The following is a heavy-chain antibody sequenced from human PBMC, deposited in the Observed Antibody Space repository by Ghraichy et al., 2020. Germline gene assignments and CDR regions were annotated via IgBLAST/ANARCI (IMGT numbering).Heavy chain of an antibody. J-gene: IGHJ4*02. Sequence: SCAASGFTFSGYVMHWVRQAPGKGLEWVAVIWYDGSNKYYVDSVKGRFTISRDNSKNTLYLQMNSLRAEDTAVYYCASEQIGATYFDYWGQGTLVTVSS. CDR2: IWYDGSNK. V-gene: IGHV3-33*08. CDR1: GFTFSGYV. D-gene: IGHD1-26*01. CDR3: ASEQIGATYFDY.